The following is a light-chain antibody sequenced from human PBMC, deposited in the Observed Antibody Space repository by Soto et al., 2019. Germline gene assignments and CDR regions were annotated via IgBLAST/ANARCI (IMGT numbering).Light chain of an antibody. V-gene: IGKV1-12*01. CDR2: GAS. CDR3: QQASSYPIT. Sequence: DIQMTQSPSSVSASVGDRVTITCRASQDIRSYLAWYQQKPGKAPNLLIFGASNLQSGVPSRFSGSGSGTHFTLTISSLQPEDFPTYHCQQASSYPITFGQGTRLDI. J-gene: IGKJ5*01. CDR1: QDIRSY.